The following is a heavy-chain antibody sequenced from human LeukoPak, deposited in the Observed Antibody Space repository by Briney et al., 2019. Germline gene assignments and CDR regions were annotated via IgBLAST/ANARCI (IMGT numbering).Heavy chain of an antibody. CDR3: ARSGWGNRQAFDI. D-gene: IGHD6-19*01. CDR2: ISGYNGNT. CDR1: GYTFTSYG. J-gene: IGHJ3*02. Sequence: ASVKVSCKASGYTFTSYGISWVRQAPGQGLEWMGWISGYNGNTKYAQKVQGRVTMTTDTSTSTAYMELRSLRSDDTAVYYCARSGWGNRQAFDIWGQGTMVTVSS. V-gene: IGHV1-18*01.